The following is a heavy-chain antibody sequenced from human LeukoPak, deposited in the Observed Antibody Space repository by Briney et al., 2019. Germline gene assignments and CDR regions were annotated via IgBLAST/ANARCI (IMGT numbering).Heavy chain of an antibody. D-gene: IGHD4-17*01. CDR3: ARGSYGDLYFDY. CDR2: IYSGGST. J-gene: IGHJ4*02. Sequence: SGGSLRLSCAASGFTVSSNYMSWVRQAPGKGLEWVSVIYSGGSTYYADSVKGRFTISRDNSKNTLYLQMNSLRAEDTAVYYCARGSYGDLYFDYWGQGTPVTVSS. CDR1: GFTVSSNY. V-gene: IGHV3-53*01.